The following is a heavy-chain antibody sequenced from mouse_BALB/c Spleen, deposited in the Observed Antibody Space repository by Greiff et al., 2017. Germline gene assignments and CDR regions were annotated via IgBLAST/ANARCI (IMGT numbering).Heavy chain of an antibody. Sequence: QVQLQQSGAELARPGASVKLSCKASGYTFTSYWMQWVKQRPGQGLEWIGAIYPGDGDTRYTQKFKGKATLTADKSSSTAYMQLSSLASEDSAVYYCARRTYDYLAYWGQGTLVTVSA. V-gene: IGHV1-87*01. CDR2: IYPGDGDT. CDR1: GYTFTSYW. J-gene: IGHJ3*01. CDR3: ARRTYDYLAY. D-gene: IGHD2-4*01.